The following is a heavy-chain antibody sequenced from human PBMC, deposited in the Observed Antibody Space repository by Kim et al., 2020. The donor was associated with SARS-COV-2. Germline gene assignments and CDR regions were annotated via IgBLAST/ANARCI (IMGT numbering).Heavy chain of an antibody. Sequence: DFVAGQVTTSRDNPKNSLYLQMNSLRAEDTAVYYCARARDYSSGTYRAFDYWGQGTLVTVSS. V-gene: IGHV3-7*03. D-gene: IGHD3-10*01. CDR3: ARARDYSSGTYRAFDY. J-gene: IGHJ4*02.